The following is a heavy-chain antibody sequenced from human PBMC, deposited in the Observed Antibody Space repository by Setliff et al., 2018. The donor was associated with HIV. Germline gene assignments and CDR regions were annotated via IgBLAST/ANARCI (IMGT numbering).Heavy chain of an antibody. CDR2: IKSKIEGETR. D-gene: IGHD6-13*01. CDR3: ITDYGSSSWYDY. V-gene: IGHV3-15*01. Sequence: KPGGSLRLSCTASGITFNNVWMNWVRQVPGKGLQWVGRIKSKIEGETRDYAAAVKGRFAISRDDSVSTVYLQMHSMKTEDTAVYYCITDYGSSSWYDYWGQGTLVTVSS. J-gene: IGHJ4*02. CDR1: GITFNNVW.